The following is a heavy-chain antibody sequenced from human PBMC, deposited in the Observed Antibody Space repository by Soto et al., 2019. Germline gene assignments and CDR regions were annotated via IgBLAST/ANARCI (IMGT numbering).Heavy chain of an antibody. J-gene: IGHJ4*02. CDR2: IIPKLSSA. V-gene: IGHV1-69*01. CDR3: ARGGEGYNFGAVY. D-gene: IGHD5-12*01. CDR1: GGGNLRDYR. Sequence: QVQLVQSGAEVKEPGSLVKVSCKASGGGNLRDYRTTWVRRAPGQGLEWMGGIIPKLSSANYAQKFQGRVTITADESTNSVYMELRSLRSDDTAVYYCARGGEGYNFGAVYWGQGTPVTVSS.